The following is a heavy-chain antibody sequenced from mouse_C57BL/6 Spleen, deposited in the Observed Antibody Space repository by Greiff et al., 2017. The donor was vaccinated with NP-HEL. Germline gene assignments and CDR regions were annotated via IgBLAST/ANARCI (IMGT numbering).Heavy chain of an antibody. CDR3: ARAGGRYYAMDY. V-gene: IGHV1-69*01. J-gene: IGHJ4*01. Sequence: QVQLQQPGAELVMPGASVKLSCKASGYTFTSYWMHWVKQRPGQGLEWIGEIDPSDSYTNYNQKFKGKSTLTVDKSSSTAYMQLSSLTSEDSAVYYCARAGGRYYAMDYWGQGTSVTVSS. CDR1: GYTFTSYW. CDR2: IDPSDSYT. D-gene: IGHD1-1*02.